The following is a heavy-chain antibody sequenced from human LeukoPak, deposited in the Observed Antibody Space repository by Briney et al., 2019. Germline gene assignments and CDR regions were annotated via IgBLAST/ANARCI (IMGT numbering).Heavy chain of an antibody. CDR2: IIPILGIA. V-gene: IGHV1-69*02. D-gene: IGHD2-21*02. Sequence: ASVKASCKASGGTFSSYTISWVRQAPGQGREWMGRIIPILGIANYAQKFQGRVTITADKSTSTAYMELSSLRSEDTAVYYCAIVVLTENRVPDVWGKGTTVTVSS. CDR3: AIVVLTENRVPDV. J-gene: IGHJ6*04. CDR1: GGTFSSYT.